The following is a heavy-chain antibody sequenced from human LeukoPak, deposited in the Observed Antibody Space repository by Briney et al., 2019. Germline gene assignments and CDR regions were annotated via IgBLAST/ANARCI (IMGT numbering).Heavy chain of an antibody. V-gene: IGHV3-43*02. CDR1: GFTFDDYP. Sequence: TGGSLRLSCAASGFTFDDYPMHWVRQAPGKGLKWVSLISGDGGSTYYADSVKGRFTISRDNSKNSLYLQMNSLRTEDTALYYCAKVIYSGYDLFDYWGQGTLVTVSS. CDR2: ISGDGGST. D-gene: IGHD5-12*01. J-gene: IGHJ4*02. CDR3: AKVIYSGYDLFDY.